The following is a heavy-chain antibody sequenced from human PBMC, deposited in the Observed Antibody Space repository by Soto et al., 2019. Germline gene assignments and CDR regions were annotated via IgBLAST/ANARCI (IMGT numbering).Heavy chain of an antibody. Sequence: SETLSLTCAVSGGSISSGGYSWSWIRQPPGKGLEWIGYIYHSGSTYYNPSLKSRVTISVDRSKNQFSLKLSSVTAADTAVYYCARVRVLRYFDWRALAGMDVWGQGTTLIVSS. J-gene: IGHJ6*02. V-gene: IGHV4-30-2*01. CDR2: IYHSGST. D-gene: IGHD3-9*01. CDR3: ARVRVLRYFDWRALAGMDV. CDR1: GGSISSGGYS.